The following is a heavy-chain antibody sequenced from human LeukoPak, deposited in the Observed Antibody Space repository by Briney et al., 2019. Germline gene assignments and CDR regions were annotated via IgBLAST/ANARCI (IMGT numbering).Heavy chain of an antibody. CDR1: GYSFTHYW. J-gene: IGHJ4*02. CDR3: ARRHYYDSSGYYFDY. Sequence: GESLRISCKGSGYSFTHYWIVWVRQMPGKGLEWIGTIYPGDSDIRYNPSFQGQVTISADKSISTAYLQWSSLKASDTAMYYCARRHYYDSSGYYFDYWGQGTLVTVSS. V-gene: IGHV5-51*01. D-gene: IGHD3-22*01. CDR2: IYPGDSDI.